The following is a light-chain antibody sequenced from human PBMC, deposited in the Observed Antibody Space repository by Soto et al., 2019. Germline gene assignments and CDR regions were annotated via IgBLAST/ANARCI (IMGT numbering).Light chain of an antibody. Sequence: EIVLTQSPDTLSLSPGERATISCRASQSIAKNYLAWYQQKPGQAPRLLFYDASSRATGIPDRFTGSGSGADFALTISRLEPEDFAVYYCQQCAYSPRTFGQGTKVEVK. V-gene: IGKV3-20*01. CDR1: QSIAKNY. CDR3: QQCAYSPRT. CDR2: DAS. J-gene: IGKJ1*01.